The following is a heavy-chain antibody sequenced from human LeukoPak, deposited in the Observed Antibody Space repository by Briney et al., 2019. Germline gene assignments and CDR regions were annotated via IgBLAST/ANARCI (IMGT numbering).Heavy chain of an antibody. V-gene: IGHV3-23*01. CDR3: AKLSSNYFDC. CDR1: GLTFSSYA. Sequence: GGSLRLSCAASGLTFSSYAMTWVRQAPGKGLEWVSSISGSAASTYYADSVKSRFTIPRDNSKNTLSLQMNSLRAEDTAVYYCAKLSSNYFDCWGQGTLVTVSS. CDR2: ISGSAAST. J-gene: IGHJ4*02. D-gene: IGHD2/OR15-2a*01.